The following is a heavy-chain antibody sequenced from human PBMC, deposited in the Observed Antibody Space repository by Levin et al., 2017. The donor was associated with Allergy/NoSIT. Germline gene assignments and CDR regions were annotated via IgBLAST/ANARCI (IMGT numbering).Heavy chain of an antibody. CDR3: ARRRWEYYGRSGYPLFDP. CDR2: IYWDDEK. Sequence: SGPTLVKPTQTLTLTCTFSGFSLSATKMGVGWFRQSPGKALEWLALIYWDDEKRYSPTLNSRLSITKDTSRNQVVHRMTNMDPVDTATYYCARRRWEYYGRSGYPLFDPWGQGTLVTVSS. J-gene: IGHJ5*02. CDR1: GFSLSATKMG. V-gene: IGHV2-5*02. D-gene: IGHD3-22*01.